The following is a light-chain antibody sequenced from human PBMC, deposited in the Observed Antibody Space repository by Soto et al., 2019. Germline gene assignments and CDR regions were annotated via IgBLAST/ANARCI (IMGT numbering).Light chain of an antibody. CDR1: QSVSSSY. J-gene: IGKJ5*01. V-gene: IGKV3-20*01. CDR3: QQYGTSPT. Sequence: EIVLTQSPGTLSLSPGERATLSCRASQSVSSSYLAWYQQKPGQAPRLLIYGASSRATGIPDRFSGSGSGTDFTLVISRLEPEDFAVYYCQQYGTSPTFGPGTRLEIK. CDR2: GAS.